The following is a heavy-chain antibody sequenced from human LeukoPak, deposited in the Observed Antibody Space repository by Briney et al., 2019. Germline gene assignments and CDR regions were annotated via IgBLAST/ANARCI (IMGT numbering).Heavy chain of an antibody. CDR3: AELVITMIGGV. J-gene: IGHJ6*04. CDR2: TDTDGRST. V-gene: IGHV3-74*01. Sequence: GGSLRLSCAASGFTFSNYWMHWVRQAPGKGLVWVARTDTDGRSTSYADSVKGRFTISRDNAKNSLYLQMNSLRAEDTAVYYCAELVITMIGGVWGKGTTVTISS. D-gene: IGHD3-10*02. CDR1: GFTFSNYW.